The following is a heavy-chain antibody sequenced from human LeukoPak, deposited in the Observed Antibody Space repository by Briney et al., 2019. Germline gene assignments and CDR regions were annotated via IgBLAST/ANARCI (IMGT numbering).Heavy chain of an antibody. CDR2: ISGSGGST. J-gene: IGHJ4*02. Sequence: GGSLRLSCAASGFTFSSYAMSWVRQAPGKVLEWVSAISGSGGSTYYADSVKGRFTISRDNSKNTLYLQMNSLRAEDTAVYYCAKDLIRFLEWLLWDYWGQGTLVTVSS. CDR1: GFTFSSYA. CDR3: AKDLIRFLEWLLWDY. D-gene: IGHD3-3*01. V-gene: IGHV3-23*01.